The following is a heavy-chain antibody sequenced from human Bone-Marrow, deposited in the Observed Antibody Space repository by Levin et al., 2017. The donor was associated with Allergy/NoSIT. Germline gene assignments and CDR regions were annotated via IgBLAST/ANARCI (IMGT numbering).Heavy chain of an antibody. CDR1: GFTFSSYW. V-gene: IGHV3-7*01. CDR2: IKQDGSEK. Sequence: QRGESLKISCAASGFTFSSYWMSWVRQAPGKGLEWVANIKQDGSEKYYVDSVKGRFTISRDNAKNSLYLQMNSLRAEDTAVYYCARDRPIVPFDYWGQGTLVTVSS. J-gene: IGHJ4*02. D-gene: IGHD1-26*01. CDR3: ARDRPIVPFDY.